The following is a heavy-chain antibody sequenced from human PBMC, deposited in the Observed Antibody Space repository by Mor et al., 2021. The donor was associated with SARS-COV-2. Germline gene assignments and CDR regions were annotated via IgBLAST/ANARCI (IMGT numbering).Heavy chain of an antibody. CDR3: ARANGRDGYNPFDY. D-gene: IGHD5-12*01. Sequence: SAIGTAGDTYYPGSVKGRFTISRENAKNSLYLQMNSLRAGDTAVYYCARANGRDGYNPFDYWGQGTLVTVSS. J-gene: IGHJ4*02. CDR2: IGTAGDT. V-gene: IGHV3-13*01.